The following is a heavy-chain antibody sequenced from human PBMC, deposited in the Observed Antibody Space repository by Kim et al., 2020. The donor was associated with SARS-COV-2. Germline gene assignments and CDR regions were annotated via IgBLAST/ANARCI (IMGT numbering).Heavy chain of an antibody. CDR2: NT. J-gene: IGHJ4*02. Sequence: NTKYSQKFQGRVTITRDTSASTAYMELSSLRSEDTAVYYCARDRWGAADYWGQGTLVTVSS. D-gene: IGHD1-26*01. V-gene: IGHV1-3*01. CDR3: ARDRWGAADY.